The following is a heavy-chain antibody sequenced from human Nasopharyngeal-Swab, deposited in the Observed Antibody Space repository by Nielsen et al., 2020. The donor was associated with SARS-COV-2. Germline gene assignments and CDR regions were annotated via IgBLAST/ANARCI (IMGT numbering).Heavy chain of an antibody. V-gene: IGHV3-7*01. CDR2: VKQDGGEK. Sequence: ETLSLTCAASGFTFTTYSMTWVRQAPGQGLEWVANVKQDGGEKFYLDSVKGRFTISRDNAKSSLYLQMTSLRAEDTAVYYCVRDESGAFDIWGQGTMVTVSS. J-gene: IGHJ3*02. D-gene: IGHD3-10*01. CDR3: VRDESGAFDI. CDR1: GFTFTTYS.